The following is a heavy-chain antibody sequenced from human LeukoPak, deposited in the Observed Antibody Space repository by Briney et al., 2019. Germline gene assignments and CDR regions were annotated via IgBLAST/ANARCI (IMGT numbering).Heavy chain of an antibody. CDR2: IYYSGST. CDR1: GGSISNKY. D-gene: IGHD5-24*01. Sequence: NPSETLSLTCTVSGGSISNKYWSWIRQPPGKGLEWIGYIYYSGSTNYNPSLKSRVTILVDTSKNQVYLKLSSVTAADTAVYFCARAERWSQFDYWGQGTLVTVSS. CDR3: ARAERWSQFDY. J-gene: IGHJ4*02. V-gene: IGHV4-59*01.